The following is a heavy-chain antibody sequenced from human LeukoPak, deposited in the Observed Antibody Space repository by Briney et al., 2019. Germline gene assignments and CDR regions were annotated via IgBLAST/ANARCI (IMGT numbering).Heavy chain of an antibody. D-gene: IGHD3-3*01. J-gene: IGHJ6*02. Sequence: GRSLRLSCAASGFTFSSYWMSWVRQAPGKGLEWVANIKQDGSEKYYVDSVKGRFTISRDNAKNSLYLQMNSLRAEDTAVYYCARVRGTIFGVATDFPYYYYYGMDVWGQGTTVTVSS. CDR1: GFTFSSYW. CDR3: ARVRGTIFGVATDFPYYYYYGMDV. CDR2: IKQDGSEK. V-gene: IGHV3-7*01.